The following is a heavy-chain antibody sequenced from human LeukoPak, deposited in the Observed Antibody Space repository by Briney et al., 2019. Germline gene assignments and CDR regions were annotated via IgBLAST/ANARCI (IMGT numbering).Heavy chain of an antibody. J-gene: IGHJ3*02. CDR3: ARDQGVTMIVVVTDAFDI. CDR1: GYTFTSYG. CDR2: INAGNGNT. D-gene: IGHD3-22*01. V-gene: IGHV1-3*01. Sequence: ASVKVSCKASGYTFTSYGISWVRQAPGQRLEWMGWINAGNGNTKYSQKFQGRVTITRDTSASTAYMELSSLRSEDTAVYYCARDQGVTMIVVVTDAFDIWGQGTMVTVSS.